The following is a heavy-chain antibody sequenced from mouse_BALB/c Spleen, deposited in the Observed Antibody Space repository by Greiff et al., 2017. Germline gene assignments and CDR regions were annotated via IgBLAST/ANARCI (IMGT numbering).Heavy chain of an antibody. V-gene: IGHV5-6-5*01. J-gene: IGHJ1*01. D-gene: IGHD2-3*01. CDR3: ARGLGYDGYHWYFDV. CDR2: ISSGGST. CDR1: GFTFSSYA. Sequence: EVHLVESGGGLVKPGGSLKLSCAASGFTFSSYATSWVRQTPEKRLEWVASISSGGSTYYPDSVKGRFTISRDNARNILYLQMSSLRSEDTAMYYCARGLGYDGYHWYFDVWGAGTTVTVSS.